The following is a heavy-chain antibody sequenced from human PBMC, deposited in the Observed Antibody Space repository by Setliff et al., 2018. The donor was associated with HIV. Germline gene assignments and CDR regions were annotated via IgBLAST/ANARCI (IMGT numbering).Heavy chain of an antibody. D-gene: IGHD3-9*01. Sequence: SLRLSCAASGFTFTNAWMSWVRQSPRKGLEWLARIKSKSDGGTTSYAAPVKDRFTISRDDSRNTLYLQMNSMKSDDTATYYCVGHYYDPLTGYYVWFFDVWGRGTLVTVSS. J-gene: IGHJ2*01. CDR3: VGHYYDPLTGYYVWFFDV. CDR1: GFTFTNAW. CDR2: IKSKSDGGTT. V-gene: IGHV3-15*05.